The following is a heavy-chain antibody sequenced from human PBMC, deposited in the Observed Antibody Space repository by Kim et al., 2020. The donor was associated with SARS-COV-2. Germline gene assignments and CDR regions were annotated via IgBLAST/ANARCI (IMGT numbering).Heavy chain of an antibody. Sequence: DSVKGRFTVSRDNSKNSLFLQMSSLRAEDTAVYYCARAGTGNYYYYNMDVWGKGTTVTVSS. D-gene: IGHD7-27*01. V-gene: IGHV3-21*01. CDR3: ARAGTGNYYYYNMDV. J-gene: IGHJ6*03.